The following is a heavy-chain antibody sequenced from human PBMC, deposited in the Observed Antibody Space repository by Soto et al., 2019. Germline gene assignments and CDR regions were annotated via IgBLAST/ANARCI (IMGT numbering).Heavy chain of an antibody. D-gene: IGHD2-2*01. Sequence: QVQLVESGGGVVQPGRSLRLSCAASGFTFSSYGMHWVRQAPGKGLEWVAVIWYDGSNKYYADSVKGRFTISRDNSKNTLYLQMNSLRAEDTAVYYCAREALYCSSTSCYAGYFDYWGQGTLVTVSS. CDR3: AREALYCSSTSCYAGYFDY. CDR1: GFTFSSYG. V-gene: IGHV3-33*01. CDR2: IWYDGSNK. J-gene: IGHJ4*02.